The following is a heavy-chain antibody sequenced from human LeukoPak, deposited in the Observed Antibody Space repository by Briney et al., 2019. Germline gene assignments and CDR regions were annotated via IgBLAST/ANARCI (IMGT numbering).Heavy chain of an antibody. CDR1: GFTFIIYA. J-gene: IGHJ5*02. CDR3: AKSPGSYYNWFDP. V-gene: IGHV3-23*01. CDR2: ISGSGGST. Sequence: GSLRLSCTASGFTFIIYAMSWVRQAPGKGLEWVSAISGSGGSTYYADSVKGRFTISRDNSKNTLYLQMNSLRAEDTAVYYCAKSPGSYYNWFDPWGQGTLVTVSS. D-gene: IGHD3-10*01.